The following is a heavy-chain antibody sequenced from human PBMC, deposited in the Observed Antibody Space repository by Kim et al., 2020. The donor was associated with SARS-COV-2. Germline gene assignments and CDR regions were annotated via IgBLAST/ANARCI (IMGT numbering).Heavy chain of an antibody. Sequence: YADTVKGPFTTARANAKNSLYLQMNSLRDEDTAVYYCARDYYGSGSWFDPWGQGTLVTVSS. D-gene: IGHD3-10*01. CDR3: ARDYYGSGSWFDP. V-gene: IGHV3-48*02. J-gene: IGHJ5*02.